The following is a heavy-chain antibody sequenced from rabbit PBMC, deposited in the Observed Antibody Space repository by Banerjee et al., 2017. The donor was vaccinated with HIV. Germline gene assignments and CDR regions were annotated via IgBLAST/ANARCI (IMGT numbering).Heavy chain of an antibody. CDR3: AGNFDL. J-gene: IGHJ4*01. CDR1: GFSFSSTYY. V-gene: IGHV1S45*01. Sequence: QEQLVESGGGLVQPEGSLTLTCTASGFSFSSTYYMCWVRQAPGKGLEWIACINTSSGNTVYASWAKGRFTISRTSSTTVTLQMTSLTAADTATYFCAGNFDLWGPGTLVTVS. CDR2: INTSSGNT.